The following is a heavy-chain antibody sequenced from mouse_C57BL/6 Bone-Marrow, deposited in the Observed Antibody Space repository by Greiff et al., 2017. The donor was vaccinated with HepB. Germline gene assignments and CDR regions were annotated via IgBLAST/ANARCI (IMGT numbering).Heavy chain of an antibody. CDR3: ARSTTVPADFDY. CDR1: GFNIKDDY. J-gene: IGHJ2*01. CDR2: IDPENGDT. V-gene: IGHV14-4*01. D-gene: IGHD1-1*01. Sequence: EVMLVESGAELVRPGASVKLSCTASGFNIKDDYMHWVKQRPEQGLEWIGWIDPENGDTEYASKFQGKATITADTSSNTAYLQLSSLTSEDSAVYYCARSTTVPADFDYWGQGTTLTVSS.